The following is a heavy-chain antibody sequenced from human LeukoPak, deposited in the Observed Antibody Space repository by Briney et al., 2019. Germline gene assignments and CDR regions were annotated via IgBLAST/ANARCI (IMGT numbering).Heavy chain of an antibody. CDR1: GFTFSSYS. D-gene: IGHD4-17*01. CDR3: ARLGATVTHDDY. J-gene: IGHJ4*02. Sequence: PGGSLRLSCAASGFTFSSYSMNWVRQAPGKGLEWVSSISSSSSYIYYADSVKDRFTISRDNAKNSLYLQMNNLRAEDTAVYYCARLGATVTHDDYWGQGTLVTVSS. V-gene: IGHV3-21*01. CDR2: ISSSSSYI.